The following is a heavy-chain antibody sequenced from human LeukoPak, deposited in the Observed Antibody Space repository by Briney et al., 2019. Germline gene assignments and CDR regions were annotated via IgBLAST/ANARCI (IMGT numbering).Heavy chain of an antibody. D-gene: IGHD1-1*01. V-gene: IGHV4-34*01. CDR2: VSHSSNT. CDR1: GGSFSGHY. CDR3: ARRRDWNDVLEY. J-gene: IGHJ4*02. Sequence: SETLSLTCAVYGGSFSGHYWSGIRQPPGKGLEWIGEVSHSSNTNYSPSLKSRVSISVDTSKNQFSLRLSSVTAADTAVYYCARRRDWNDVLEYWGQGTLVTGSS.